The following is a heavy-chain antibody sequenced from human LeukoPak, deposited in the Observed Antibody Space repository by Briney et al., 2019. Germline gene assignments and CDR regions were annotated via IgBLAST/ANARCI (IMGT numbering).Heavy chain of an antibody. Sequence: TSETLSLTCAVYGVSFSGYYWSWIRQPPGKGLEWIGEINHSGSTNYNPSLKSRVTISVDTSKNQFSLKLSSVTAADTAVYYCARVTAGYADYWGQGTLVTVSS. CDR1: GVSFSGYY. J-gene: IGHJ4*02. V-gene: IGHV4-34*01. CDR3: ARVTAGYADY. CDR2: INHSGST. D-gene: IGHD3-9*01.